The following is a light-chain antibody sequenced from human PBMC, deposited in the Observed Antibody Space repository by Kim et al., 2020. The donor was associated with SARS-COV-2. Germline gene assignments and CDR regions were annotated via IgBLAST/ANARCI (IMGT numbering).Light chain of an antibody. Sequence: SVKLTCTLSRGHSGYAIAWHKQQPEKGPRYLMKVNSDGSHFKGDGIPDRFSGSSSGSERYLTISSLQSEDEADYYCQTWGTGIRVFGGGTKLTVL. CDR2: VNSDGSH. J-gene: IGLJ3*02. CDR3: QTWGTGIRV. V-gene: IGLV4-69*01. CDR1: RGHSGYA.